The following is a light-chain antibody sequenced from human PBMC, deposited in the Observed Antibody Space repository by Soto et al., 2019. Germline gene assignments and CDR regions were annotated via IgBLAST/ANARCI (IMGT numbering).Light chain of an antibody. V-gene: IGLV2-14*03. CDR2: NVY. CDR3: TSYTTRNTWV. Sequence: QSALTQPASVSGSPGQSITISCTGTSSDVGAYNFVSWHQQHPGKAPKLMIYNVYDRPSGISYRFSGSKSGNTASLTISGLQGEDEADYYCTSYTTRNTWVFGGGTKLTVL. CDR1: SSDVGAYNF. J-gene: IGLJ3*02.